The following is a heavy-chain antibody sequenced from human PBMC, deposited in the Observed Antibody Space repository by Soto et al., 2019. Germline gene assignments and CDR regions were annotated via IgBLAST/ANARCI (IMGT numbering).Heavy chain of an antibody. J-gene: IGHJ4*02. CDR3: ARVWAAAGAPYDY. D-gene: IGHD6-13*01. CDR2: ISSSSSYI. V-gene: IGHV3-21*01. CDR1: GFTFSSYS. Sequence: ESGGGLVKPGGSLRLSCAASGFTFSSYSMNWVRQAPGKGLEWVSSISSSSSYIYYADSVKGRFTISRDNAKNSLYLQMNSLRAEDTAVYYCARVWAAAGAPYDYWGQGTLVTVSS.